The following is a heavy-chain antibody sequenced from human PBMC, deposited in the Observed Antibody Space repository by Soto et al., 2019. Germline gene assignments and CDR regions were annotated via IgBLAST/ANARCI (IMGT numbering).Heavy chain of an antibody. Sequence: TLCRTCPVRGDSNTRGGYSWTWIRQPPGKALEWIGNIYDSGITSYNPSLKSRVTMSVDTSKKQFYLRLTSVTAADTDVSFCARGRSSYYDYGMDVWGQGTKVTVS. CDR2: IYDSGIT. CDR3: ARGRSSYYDYGMDV. D-gene: IGHD6-6*01. J-gene: IGHJ6*02. CDR1: GDSNTRGGYS. V-gene: IGHV4-30-2*01.